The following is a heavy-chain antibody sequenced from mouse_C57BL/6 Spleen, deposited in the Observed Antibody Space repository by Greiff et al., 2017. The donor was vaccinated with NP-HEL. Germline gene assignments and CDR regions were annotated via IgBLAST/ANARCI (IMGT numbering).Heavy chain of an antibody. D-gene: IGHD1-1*02. V-gene: IGHV1-53*01. Sequence: QVHVKQPGTELVKPGASVKLSCKASGYTFTSYWMHWVKQRPGQGLEWIGNINPSNGGTNYNEKFKSKATLTVDKSSSTAYMQLSSLTSEDSAVYYCARWEWSWYFDVWGTGTTVTVSS. J-gene: IGHJ1*03. CDR2: INPSNGGT. CDR1: GYTFTSYW. CDR3: ARWEWSWYFDV.